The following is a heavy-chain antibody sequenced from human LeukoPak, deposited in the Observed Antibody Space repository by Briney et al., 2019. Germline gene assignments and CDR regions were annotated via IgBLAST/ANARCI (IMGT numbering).Heavy chain of an antibody. J-gene: IGHJ5*02. Sequence: ASVKVSCKASGYTFTGYYMHWVRQAPGQGLEWMGWINPNRGGTNYAQKFQGRVTMTRDTSISTAYMELSRLRSDDTAVYYCARDPTRGAVADNWFDPWGQGTLVTVSS. CDR2: INPNRGGT. D-gene: IGHD6-19*01. CDR3: ARDPTRGAVADNWFDP. V-gene: IGHV1-2*02. CDR1: GYTFTGYY.